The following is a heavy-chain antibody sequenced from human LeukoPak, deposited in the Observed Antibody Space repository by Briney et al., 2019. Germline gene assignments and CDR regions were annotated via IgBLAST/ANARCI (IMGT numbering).Heavy chain of an antibody. D-gene: IGHD2-2*01. CDR3: ARGSTIVVVPAAIFDWFDP. J-gene: IGHJ5*02. Sequence: SVKVSCKVSGGTFSSYAISWVRQAPGQGLEWMGRIIPILGIANYAQKFQGRVTITTDESTSTAYLELSSLRSEDTAVYYCARGSTIVVVPAAIFDWFDPWGQGTLVTVSS. CDR1: GGTFSSYA. CDR2: IIPILGIA. V-gene: IGHV1-69*04.